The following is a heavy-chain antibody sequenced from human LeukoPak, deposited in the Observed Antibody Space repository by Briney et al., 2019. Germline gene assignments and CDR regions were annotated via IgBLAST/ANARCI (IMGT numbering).Heavy chain of an antibody. V-gene: IGHV3-66*02. CDR2: IYSGGST. Sequence: PGGSLRLSCAASGFTVSSNYMSWVRPAPGKGLEWVSVIYSGGSTYYADSVKGRFTISRDNSKNTLYLQMNSLRAEDTAVYYCARDVPAHCSSTSCYRYYYYMDVWGKGTTVTVSS. CDR3: ARDVPAHCSSTSCYRYYYYMDV. D-gene: IGHD2-2*02. CDR1: GFTVSSNY. J-gene: IGHJ6*03.